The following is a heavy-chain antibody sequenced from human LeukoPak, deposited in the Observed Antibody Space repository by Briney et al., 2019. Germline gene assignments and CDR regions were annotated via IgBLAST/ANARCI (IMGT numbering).Heavy chain of an antibody. CDR2: IRSKADSYAT. CDR3: TRRIDYYGDYIYYYYGMDV. D-gene: IGHD4-17*01. Sequence: GGSLKLSCAASGFTFSGSAMHWVRQASGKGLEWVGRIRSKADSYATAYAASVKGRFTISRDDSKNTAYLQMNSLKTEDTAVYYCTRRIDYYGDYIYYYYGMDVWGQGTTVTVSS. CDR1: GFTFSGSA. V-gene: IGHV3-73*01. J-gene: IGHJ6*02.